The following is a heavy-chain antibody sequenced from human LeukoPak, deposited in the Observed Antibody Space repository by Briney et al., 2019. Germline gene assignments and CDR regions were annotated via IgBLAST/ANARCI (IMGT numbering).Heavy chain of an antibody. Sequence: PSETLSLTCGVSNDSMTDYYWSWIRQPPGKGLEWIGYVYYSGRAKYNPTLMSRVSISLDTSQNHFSLKLTSATAADTAVYYCASCGELHHHSYYYYYGMDVWGQGTTVTVSS. J-gene: IGHJ6*02. CDR3: ASCGELHHHSYYYYYGMDV. D-gene: IGHD1-26*01. V-gene: IGHV4-59*08. CDR2: VYYSGRA. CDR1: NDSMTDYY.